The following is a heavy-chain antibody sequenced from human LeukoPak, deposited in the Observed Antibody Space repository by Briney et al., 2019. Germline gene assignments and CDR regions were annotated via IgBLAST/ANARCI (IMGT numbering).Heavy chain of an antibody. CDR2: IIPIFGTA. CDR1: GGTFSSYA. D-gene: IGHD4-11*01. V-gene: IGHV1-69*05. CDR3: ARVGYSRGYYYYYMDV. Sequence: SVKVSCKASGGTFSSYAISWVRQAPGQGLEWMGGIIPIFGTANYAQKVQGRVTITTDESTSTAYMELSSLRSEDTAVYYCARVGYSRGYYYYYMDVWGKGTTVTVSS. J-gene: IGHJ6*03.